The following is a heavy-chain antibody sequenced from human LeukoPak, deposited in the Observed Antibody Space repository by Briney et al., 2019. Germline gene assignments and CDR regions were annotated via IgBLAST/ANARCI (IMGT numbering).Heavy chain of an antibody. CDR2: INPFNGNT. CDR3: ARDYTSAEWLGFAFDV. D-gene: IGHD6-19*01. CDR1: GYTFTRYA. Sequence: EASVKVSCKASGYTFTRYAISWVRQAPGQGLERMGWINPFNGNTNDAERFQGRVIMTTDTSTRTAYMELRSLRSDDTAVYYCARDYTSAEWLGFAFDVWGQGTMISVSS. V-gene: IGHV1-18*01. J-gene: IGHJ3*01.